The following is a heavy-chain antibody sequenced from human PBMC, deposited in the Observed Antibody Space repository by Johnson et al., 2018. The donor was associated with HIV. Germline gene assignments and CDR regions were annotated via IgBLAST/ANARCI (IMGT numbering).Heavy chain of an antibody. D-gene: IGHD3-22*01. CDR2: ISWNSGSI. CDR1: GFTFDDYA. J-gene: IGHJ3*02. CDR3: AKDLGVWDRSGLALDAFDI. Sequence: DVQVVESGGGLVQPGRSLRLSCAASGFTFDDYAMHWVRQAPGKGLEWVSGISWNSGSIGYADSVKGRFTISRDNAKNSLYLQMNSLSAEDTALYYCAKDLGVWDRSGLALDAFDIWGQGTMVTVSS. V-gene: IGHV3-9*01.